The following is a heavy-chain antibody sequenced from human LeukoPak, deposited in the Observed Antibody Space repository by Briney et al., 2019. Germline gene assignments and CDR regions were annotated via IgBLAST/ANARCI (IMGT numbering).Heavy chain of an antibody. CDR1: GFTFDDYA. Sequence: GGSLRLSCAASGFTFDDYAMHWVRQAPGKGLEWVSGISWNSGSIGYADSVKGRFTISRDNAKNTLYLQMNSLRAEDTAVYYCVRNGVGALPLDYWGQGTLVTVSS. CDR2: ISWNSGSI. D-gene: IGHD1-26*01. CDR3: VRNGVGALPLDY. V-gene: IGHV3-9*01. J-gene: IGHJ4*02.